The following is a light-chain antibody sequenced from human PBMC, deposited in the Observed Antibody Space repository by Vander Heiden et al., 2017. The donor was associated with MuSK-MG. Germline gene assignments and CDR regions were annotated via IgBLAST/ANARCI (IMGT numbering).Light chain of an antibody. CDR1: QSVSSSY. J-gene: IGKJ3*01. CDR2: GAS. Sequence: EIVLTQSPGTLSLSPGERATLSCRASQSVSSSYLAWYQQKPGQAPRLLIYGASSRATGIPDRFSGSGSGTGFTLTISRLEPEDFAVYYCQQYGSSPSFTFGHGTKVDIK. CDR3: QQYGSSPSFT. V-gene: IGKV3-20*01.